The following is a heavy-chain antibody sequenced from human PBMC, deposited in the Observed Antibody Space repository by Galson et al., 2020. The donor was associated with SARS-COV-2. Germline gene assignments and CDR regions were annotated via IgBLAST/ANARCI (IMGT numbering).Heavy chain of an antibody. CDR3: ASPKNKFWYYDF. CDR1: GDSVSISSYY. Sequence: SETLSLTCTVSGDSVSISSYYWAWLRQPPGQGLEWIGSMYYGGSTYSSPSLESRVTISIDTSKNQFFLNLTSATAADTAVYFCASPKNKFWYYDFWGRGTLVTVSS. J-gene: IGHJ2*01. CDR2: MYYGGST. V-gene: IGHV4-39*01.